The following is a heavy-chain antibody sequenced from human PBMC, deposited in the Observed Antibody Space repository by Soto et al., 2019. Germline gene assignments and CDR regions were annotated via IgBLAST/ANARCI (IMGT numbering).Heavy chain of an antibody. CDR3: ARDARAPYYYYYYMDV. V-gene: IGHV3-7*01. D-gene: IGHD6-6*01. Sequence: HPGGSLRLSCVGSGFTFGTSWMSWVRQTPGKGLEWVANIKEDGGEKYYVDSVKGRFTISRDNSKNTLYLQMNSLRAEDTAVYYCARDARAPYYYYYYMDVWGKGTTVTVSS. CDR1: GFTFGTSW. CDR2: IKEDGGEK. J-gene: IGHJ6*03.